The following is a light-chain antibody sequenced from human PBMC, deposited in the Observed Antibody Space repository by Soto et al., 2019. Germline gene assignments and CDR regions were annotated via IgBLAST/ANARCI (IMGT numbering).Light chain of an antibody. J-gene: IGLJ1*01. CDR3: QSYDSSVRV. V-gene: IGLV1-40*01. Sequence: QSVLTQPPSVSGAPGQRVTISCTGSSSNIGAGYDVHWYQQLPGTAPKLLIYGNSNRPSGVPDRFSGSKSGTAASLAIAGLQAEDEAYYYCQSYDSSVRVFGTGTKVTVL. CDR1: SSNIGAGYD. CDR2: GNS.